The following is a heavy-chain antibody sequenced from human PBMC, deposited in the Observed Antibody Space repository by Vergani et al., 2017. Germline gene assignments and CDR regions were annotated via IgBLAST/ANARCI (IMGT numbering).Heavy chain of an antibody. CDR1: GFTFNHYA. CDR3: AKANAGNSGYDYLCYYHAMDV. V-gene: IGHV3-23*01. D-gene: IGHD5-12*01. Sequence: EVQLLESGGDLVQPGGSLRLSCAASGFTFNHYAMNWVRQAPGKGLEWVSGISGSGGSTYYAGSVKGRFTISRDSSKNTLYLQMNSLSAGDTAVYYCAKANAGNSGYDYLCYYHAMDVWGQGTTVTVSS. CDR2: ISGSGGST. J-gene: IGHJ6*02.